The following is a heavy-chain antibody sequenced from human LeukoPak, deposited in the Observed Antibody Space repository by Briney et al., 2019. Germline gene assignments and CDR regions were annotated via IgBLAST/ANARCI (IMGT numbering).Heavy chain of an antibody. V-gene: IGHV1-2*02. CDR3: ARGERITVIVVVNDY. D-gene: IGHD3-22*01. Sequence: GASVKVSCKASGYTFTGYYMHWVRQAPGQGLEWMGWINPNSGGTNYAQKFQGRVTMTRDTSISTAYMELSRLRSDDTAVYYCARGERITVIVVVNDYWGQGTLVTVSS. J-gene: IGHJ4*02. CDR2: INPNSGGT. CDR1: GYTFTGYY.